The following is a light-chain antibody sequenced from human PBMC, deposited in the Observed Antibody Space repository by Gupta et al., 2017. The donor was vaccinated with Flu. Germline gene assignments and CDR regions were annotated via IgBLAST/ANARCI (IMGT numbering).Light chain of an antibody. V-gene: IGKV1D-12*01. Sequence: IQMTQSPSSVSASVGDRVTITCRASQGISGGLAWYQQKPGKAPKLLIYAASTLQSGVPYRFSGSGYGTVFILTISSVEPEDFATYYCKQAKRFPPAFGQGTKLEIK. CDR2: AAS. CDR1: QGISGG. CDR3: KQAKRFPPA. J-gene: IGKJ2*01.